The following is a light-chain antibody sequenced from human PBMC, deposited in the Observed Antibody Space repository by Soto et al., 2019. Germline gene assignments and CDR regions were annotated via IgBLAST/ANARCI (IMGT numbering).Light chain of an antibody. J-gene: IGKJ2*01. CDR1: QSVLYSSNNKNF. CDR2: WAS. V-gene: IGKV4-1*01. CDR3: QQYYSSLYT. Sequence: DIVMTQSPDSLAVSLGERATINCKSSQSVLYSSNNKNFLAWYQQKSGQPPKMLIYWASTRESGVPDRFSGSGSGTDFTLTIISLQAEDVAVYYCQQYYSSLYTFGQGTKLEIK.